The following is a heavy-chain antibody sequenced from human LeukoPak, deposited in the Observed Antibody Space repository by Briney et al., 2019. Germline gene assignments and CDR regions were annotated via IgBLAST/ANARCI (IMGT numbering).Heavy chain of an antibody. D-gene: IGHD3-10*01. CDR3: ASGLGAGSGTDYYYYGMDV. V-gene: IGHV1-2*02. CDR2: INPNSGGT. Sequence: ASVKVSCKASGYTFTGYYMHWVRRAPGQGLEWMGWINPNSGGTNYAQKFQGRVTMTRDTSISTAYMELSRLRSDDTAVYYCASGLGAGSGTDYYYYGMDVWGQGTTVTVSS. CDR1: GYTFTGYY. J-gene: IGHJ6*02.